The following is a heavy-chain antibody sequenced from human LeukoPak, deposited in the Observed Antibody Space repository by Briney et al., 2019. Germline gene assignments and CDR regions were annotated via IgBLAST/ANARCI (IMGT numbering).Heavy chain of an antibody. CDR1: GGSISSYY. V-gene: IGHV4-59*01. Sequence: SETLSLTCTVSGGSISSYYWSWIRQPPGKGLEWVGYIYYSGSTNYNPSLKSRVTIPVDTSKHQFSLKLSSVTAADTAVYYCASARYYYDSSGYPYWYFDLWGRGTLVTVSS. J-gene: IGHJ2*01. D-gene: IGHD3-22*01. CDR2: IYYSGST. CDR3: ASARYYYDSSGYPYWYFDL.